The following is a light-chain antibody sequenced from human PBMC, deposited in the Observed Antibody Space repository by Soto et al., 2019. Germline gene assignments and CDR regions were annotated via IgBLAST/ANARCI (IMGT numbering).Light chain of an antibody. CDR3: QQTYSIPFN. J-gene: IGKJ2*01. CDR2: AAS. Sequence: AIRMTQSPSSFSASTGDRVTITCRASQGISSYLAWYQQKPGKAPKLLIYAASTLQSGVPSRFSGSGSGTDFTLTISCLQSEDFATYYCQQTYSIPFNFGRGTKLEIK. CDR1: QGISSY. V-gene: IGKV1-8*01.